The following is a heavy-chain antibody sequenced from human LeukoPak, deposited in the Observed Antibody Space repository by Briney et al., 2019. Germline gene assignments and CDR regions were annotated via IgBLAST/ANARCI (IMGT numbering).Heavy chain of an antibody. D-gene: IGHD4-17*01. J-gene: IGHJ4*02. Sequence: GASVKVSCKASGYTFTGYYMHWVRQAPGQGLEWMGWMNPNSGNTGYAQKFQGRVTMTRNTSISTAYMELSSLRSEDTAVYYCARGPRMTTVTPLGYWGQGTLVTVSS. V-gene: IGHV1-8*02. CDR3: ARGPRMTTVTPLGY. CDR1: GYTFTGYY. CDR2: MNPNSGNT.